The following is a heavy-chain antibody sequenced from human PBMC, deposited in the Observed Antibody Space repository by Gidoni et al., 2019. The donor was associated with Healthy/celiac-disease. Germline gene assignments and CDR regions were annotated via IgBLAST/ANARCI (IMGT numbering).Heavy chain of an antibody. D-gene: IGHD4-17*01. CDR3: ARGSNGPLSVTHLFDY. Sequence: QVQLQQWGAGLLKPSETLSLTCDVYGGSFSGYYWSWIRQPPGKGLAWIGEINHSGSTNYNPSLKSRVTISVDTSKNQFSLKLSSVTAADTAVYYCARGSNGPLSVTHLFDYWGQGTLVTVSS. J-gene: IGHJ4*02. CDR1: GGSFSGYY. CDR2: INHSGST. V-gene: IGHV4-34*01.